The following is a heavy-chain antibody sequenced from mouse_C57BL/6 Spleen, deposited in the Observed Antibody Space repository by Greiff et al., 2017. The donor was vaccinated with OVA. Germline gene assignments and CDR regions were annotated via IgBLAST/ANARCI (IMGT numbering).Heavy chain of an antibody. J-gene: IGHJ2*01. CDR2: ISYSGST. V-gene: IGHV3-1*01. Sequence: EVKLVESGPGMVKPSQSLSLTCTVTGYSITSGYDWHWIRHFPGNKLEWMGYISYSGSTNYNPSLKSRISITHDTSKNHFFLKLNSVTTEDTATYYCARAGNDGYSFDYWGQGTTLTVSS. D-gene: IGHD2-3*01. CDR3: ARAGNDGYSFDY. CDR1: GYSITSGYD.